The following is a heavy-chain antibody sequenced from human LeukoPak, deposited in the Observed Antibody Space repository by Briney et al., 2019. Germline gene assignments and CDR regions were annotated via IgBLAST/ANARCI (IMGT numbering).Heavy chain of an antibody. CDR1: GFTFSSYW. J-gene: IGHJ4*02. CDR3: AKDRHDYGDY. Sequence: PGGSLRLSCVTSGFTFSSYWMSWVRQTPGKGLEWVAVISYDGSNKYYADSVKGRFTISRDNSKNTLYLQMNSLRAEDTAVYYCAKDRHDYGDYWGQGTLVTVSS. CDR2: ISYDGSNK. V-gene: IGHV3-30*18. D-gene: IGHD6-6*01.